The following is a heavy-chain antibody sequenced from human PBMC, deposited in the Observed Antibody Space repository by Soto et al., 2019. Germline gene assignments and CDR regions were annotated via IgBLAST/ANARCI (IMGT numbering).Heavy chain of an antibody. CDR3: ARGVLSRYGFGDP. J-gene: IGHJ5*02. CDR1: GFTFSSSW. Sequence: EVQLVESGGGLVQPGGSLRLSCAAAGFTFSSSWMHWVRQAPGKGLVWVSRISTDGTGTDYADSVKGRFTISRDNAKNTLYLNMNSLRADDTAVYYCARGVLSRYGFGDPWGQGTLVTVSS. CDR2: ISTDGTGT. V-gene: IGHV3-74*01. D-gene: IGHD5-18*01.